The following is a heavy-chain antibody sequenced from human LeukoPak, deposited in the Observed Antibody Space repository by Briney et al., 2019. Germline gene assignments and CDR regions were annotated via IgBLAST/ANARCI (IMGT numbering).Heavy chain of an antibody. J-gene: IGHJ3*02. V-gene: IGHV3-7*01. CDR3: AREPGLGYAFDI. CDR1: GFAISNSW. D-gene: IGHD3-10*01. Sequence: GGSRRLACVVAGFAISNSWMTWVRQAAGECREWVANIIQEGSENHYVGSVRGRFTISRDNVKDSLYLQMNSLRVEDTAVYYCAREPGLGYAFDIWGQGTMVSVSS. CDR2: IIQEGSEN.